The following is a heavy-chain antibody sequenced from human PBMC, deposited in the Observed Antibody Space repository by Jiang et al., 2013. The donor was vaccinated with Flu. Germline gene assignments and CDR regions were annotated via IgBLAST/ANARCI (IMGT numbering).Heavy chain of an antibody. CDR1: GDSISRNFYY. V-gene: IGHV4-39*01. CDR3: AKRLYCGADCWAIAY. J-gene: IGHJ4*02. CDR2: IYYSGNT. Sequence: GLVKPSETLSLTCTVSGDSISRNFYYWGWIRQPPGKGLEWIGSIYYSGNTYYNPSLKSPVTISMDTSKNQFSLRLSSVTAADTALYFCAKRLYCGADCWAIAYWGQGTMVTVSS. D-gene: IGHD2-21*02.